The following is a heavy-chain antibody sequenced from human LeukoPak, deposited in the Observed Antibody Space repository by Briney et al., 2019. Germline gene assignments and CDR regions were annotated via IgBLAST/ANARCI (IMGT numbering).Heavy chain of an antibody. J-gene: IGHJ5*02. CDR1: GGSMTNYY. D-gene: IGHD3-10*01. Sequence: PSETLSLTCTVSGGSMTNYYWSWIRQPPGKGLEWIGYIYHIGDTNYNPSLKSRVTISVETSKNQFSLKLKSVTAADTAVYYCARGGYYGSGNDFRFDPWGQGTLVTVSS. V-gene: IGHV4-59*01. CDR3: ARGGYYGSGNDFRFDP. CDR2: IYHIGDT.